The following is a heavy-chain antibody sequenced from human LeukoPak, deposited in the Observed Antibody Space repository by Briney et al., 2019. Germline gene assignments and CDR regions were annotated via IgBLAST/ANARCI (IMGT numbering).Heavy chain of an antibody. V-gene: IGHV4-39*07. CDR1: GGSISSSSYY. CDR3: ARYMGIAAAGQFDY. D-gene: IGHD6-13*01. J-gene: IGHJ4*02. CDR2: IYYSGST. Sequence: SETLSLTCTVSGGSISSSSYYWGWIRQPPGKGLEWIGSIYYSGSTYYNPSLKSRVTISVDTSKNQFSLKLSSVTAADTAVYYCARYMGIAAAGQFDYWGQGTLVTVSS.